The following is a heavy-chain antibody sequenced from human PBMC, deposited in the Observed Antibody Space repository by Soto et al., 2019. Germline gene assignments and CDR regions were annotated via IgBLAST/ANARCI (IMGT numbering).Heavy chain of an antibody. V-gene: IGHV4-31*03. CDR3: ARVLPIAAAGTGWSYYFDY. Sequence: TLSLTCTVSGGSISSGGYYWSWIRQHPGKGLEWIGYIYYSGSTYYNPSLKSRVTISVDTSKNQFSLKLSSVTAADTAVYYCARVLPIAAAGTGWSYYFDYWGQGTLVTVSS. J-gene: IGHJ4*02. D-gene: IGHD6-13*01. CDR2: IYYSGST. CDR1: GGSISSGGYY.